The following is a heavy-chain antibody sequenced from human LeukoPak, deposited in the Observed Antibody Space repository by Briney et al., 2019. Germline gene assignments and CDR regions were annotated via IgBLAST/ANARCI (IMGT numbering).Heavy chain of an antibody. CDR1: GGSFSGYY. Sequence: SETLSLTCAVYGGSFSGYYWSWIRQPPGKGLEWIGEINHSGGTNYNPSLKSRVTISVDTSKNQFSLKLSSVTAADTAVYYCARGYSGSHWGQGTLVTVSS. D-gene: IGHD1-26*01. CDR3: ARGYSGSH. V-gene: IGHV4-34*01. CDR2: INHSGGT. J-gene: IGHJ4*02.